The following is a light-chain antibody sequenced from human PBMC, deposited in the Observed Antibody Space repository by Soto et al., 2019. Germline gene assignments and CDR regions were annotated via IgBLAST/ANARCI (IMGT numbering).Light chain of an antibody. J-gene: IGKJ5*01. Sequence: ENVLTQSPGTLSLSPGARATLSCRASQSVSSSHLAWYQQKPGQAPRVLIYGASSRATGIPDRFSGSGSGTDFTLTISRLEPEDFAVYYCQQYGSSPITVGRGTRLEIK. CDR2: GAS. CDR1: QSVSSSH. CDR3: QQYGSSPIT. V-gene: IGKV3-20*01.